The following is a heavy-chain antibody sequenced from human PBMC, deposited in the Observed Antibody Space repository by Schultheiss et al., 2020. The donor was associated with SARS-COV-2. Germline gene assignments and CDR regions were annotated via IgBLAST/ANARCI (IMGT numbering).Heavy chain of an antibody. D-gene: IGHD6-19*01. J-gene: IGHJ4*02. CDR2: IYHSGST. V-gene: IGHV4-38-2*02. CDR1: GYSISSGYY. CDR3: ARHRSSGWHVGY. Sequence: SQTLSLTCTVSGYSISSGYYWGWIRQPPGKGLEWIGSIYHSGSTYYIPSLKSLVIRSVDTSKNQFSLKLSSVTAADTAVYYCARHRSSGWHVGYWGQGTLVTVSS.